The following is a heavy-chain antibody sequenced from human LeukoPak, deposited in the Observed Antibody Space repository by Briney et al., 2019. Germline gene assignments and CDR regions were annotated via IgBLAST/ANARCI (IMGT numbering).Heavy chain of an antibody. CDR2: ISYDGSIK. J-gene: IGHJ5*02. V-gene: IGHV3-30*18. CDR3: AKGYGQRLVNNWFDP. CDR1: GFTFSTYG. D-gene: IGHD3-16*01. Sequence: PGGSLRLSCAASGFTFSTYGMHWVRQTPDRGLEWVAVISYDGSIKYYADPVKGRFTVSRDNSKNTLYLQMNSLRADDTAVYYCAKGYGQRLVNNWFDPWGQGTLVTVSS.